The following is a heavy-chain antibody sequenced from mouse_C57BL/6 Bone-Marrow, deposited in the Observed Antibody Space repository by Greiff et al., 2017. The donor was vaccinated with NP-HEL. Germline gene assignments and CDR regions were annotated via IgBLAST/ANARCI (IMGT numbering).Heavy chain of an antibody. J-gene: IGHJ4*01. Sequence: EVHLVEPGGGLVQPKGSLKLSCAASGFSFNTYAMNWVRQAPGKGLEWVARIRRKSNNYATYYDDSVKDRFTISRDDSESMLYLQMNNLKTEDTAMYYCVRLPRSSYARDYWGQGTSVTVSS. CDR1: GFSFNTYA. D-gene: IGHD1-1*01. CDR2: IRRKSNNYAT. V-gene: IGHV10-1*01. CDR3: VRLPRSSYARDY.